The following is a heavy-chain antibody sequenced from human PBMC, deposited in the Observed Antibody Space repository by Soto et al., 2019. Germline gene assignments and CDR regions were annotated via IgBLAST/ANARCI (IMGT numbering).Heavy chain of an antibody. CDR2: FYNNESP. CDR1: GDSITSRSYS. J-gene: IGHJ5*02. Sequence: PSETMSLTCSVSGDSITSRSYSWGWIRQSPGKGLEWIGSFYNNESPNYNPSLKSRVTISVDTSKNQFSLKLSSVTAADTAVYYCARVKTWFDPWGQGTLVTVSS. V-gene: IGHV4-39*01. CDR3: ARVKTWFDP.